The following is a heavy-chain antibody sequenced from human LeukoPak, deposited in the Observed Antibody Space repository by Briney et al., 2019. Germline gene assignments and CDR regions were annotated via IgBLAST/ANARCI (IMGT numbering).Heavy chain of an antibody. CDR3: ARSYLVATPDY. V-gene: IGHV3-33*01. J-gene: IGHJ4*02. CDR1: EFTFSNYA. Sequence: PGRSLRLSCAASEFTFSNYAMHWVRQAPGKGLEWVLVIWYDGSNKYYADSVKGRFTISRDNSKDTLYLQMNSLRAEDTAVYYCARSYLVATPDYWGQGTLVTVSS. CDR2: IWYDGSNK. D-gene: IGHD5-12*01.